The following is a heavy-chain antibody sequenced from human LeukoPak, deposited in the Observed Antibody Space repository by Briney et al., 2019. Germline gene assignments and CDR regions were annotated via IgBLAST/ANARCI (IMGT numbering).Heavy chain of an antibody. CDR1: GFTFSSYA. D-gene: IGHD3-10*01. J-gene: IGHJ4*02. CDR3: AKISHYYGSGSYFDY. Sequence: PGRSLRLSCAASGFTFSSYAMSWVRQAPGKGLEWVSAISGSGGSTYYADSVKGRFTISRDNSKNTLYLQMNSLRAEDTAVYYCAKISHYYGSGSYFDYWGQGTLVTVSS. V-gene: IGHV3-23*01. CDR2: ISGSGGST.